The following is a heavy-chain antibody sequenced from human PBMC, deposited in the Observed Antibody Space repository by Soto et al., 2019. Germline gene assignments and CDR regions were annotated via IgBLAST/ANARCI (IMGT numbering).Heavy chain of an antibody. CDR1: GFTFSSYA. J-gene: IGHJ1*01. D-gene: IGHD6-19*01. V-gene: IGHV3-23*01. CDR2: ISGSGGST. CDR3: AKVLEQWLESEYFQH. Sequence: PGGSLRLSCAASGFTFSSYAMSWVRQAPGKGLEWVSAISGSGGSTYYADSVKGRFTISRDNSKNTLYLQMNSLRAEDTAVYYCAKVLEQWLESEYFQHWGQGTLVTVSS.